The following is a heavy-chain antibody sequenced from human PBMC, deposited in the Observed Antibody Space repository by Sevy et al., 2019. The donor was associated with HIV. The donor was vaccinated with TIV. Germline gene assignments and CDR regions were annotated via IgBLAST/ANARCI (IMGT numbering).Heavy chain of an antibody. D-gene: IGHD2-2*02. J-gene: IGHJ3*02. CDR3: AKLGYCSSTSCYTGDKAFDI. CDR1: GFTFSSYG. CDR2: ISYDGSNK. Sequence: GGSLRLSCAASGFTFSSYGMHWVRQAPGKGLEWVAVISYDGSNKYYADSVKGRFTIPRDNSKNTLYLQMNSLRAEDTAVYYCAKLGYCSSTSCYTGDKAFDIWGQGTMVTVSS. V-gene: IGHV3-30*18.